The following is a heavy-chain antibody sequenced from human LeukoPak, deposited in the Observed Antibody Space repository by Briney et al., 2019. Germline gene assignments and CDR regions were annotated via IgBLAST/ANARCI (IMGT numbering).Heavy chain of an antibody. J-gene: IGHJ4*02. CDR1: GYTFTSHP. CDR3: ARDGPSGSYGDY. V-gene: IGHV1-18*01. CDR2: ISADNGNT. D-gene: IGHD1-26*01. Sequence: ASVKVSCKASGYTFTSHPITWVRQAPGQGLEWMGWISADNGNTHYAQKFQGRVSMTTEPSTRTAYMELKTLRSDDRAVYYCARDGPSGSYGDYWGQGTLVTVST.